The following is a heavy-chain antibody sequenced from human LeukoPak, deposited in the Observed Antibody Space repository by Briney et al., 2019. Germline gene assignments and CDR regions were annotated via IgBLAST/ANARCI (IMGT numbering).Heavy chain of an antibody. J-gene: IGHJ6*02. CDR3: ARDRFGMDV. V-gene: IGHV3-33*08. CDR1: GFTFSSYA. CDR2: IWYDGSNK. Sequence: GRSLRLSCAASGFTFSSYAMHWARQAPGKGLEWVAVIWYDGSNKYYADSVKGRFTISRDNSKNTLYLQMNSLRAEDTAVYYCARDRFGMDVWGQGTTVTVSS. D-gene: IGHD3-16*01.